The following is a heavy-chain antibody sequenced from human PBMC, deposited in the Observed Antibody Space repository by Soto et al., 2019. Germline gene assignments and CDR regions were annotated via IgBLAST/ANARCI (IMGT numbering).Heavy chain of an antibody. Sequence: QVQLQESGPGLVKPSQTLSLTCTVSGGSISSGGYYWSWIRQHPGKGLEWIGYIYYSGSTYYNPSLKSRVTISVDTSKNQFSLKLSSVTAADTAVYYCARGVMITFGGVNVSGDNWFDPWGQGTLVTVSS. CDR1: GGSISSGGYY. CDR3: ARGVMITFGGVNVSGDNWFDP. V-gene: IGHV4-31*03. CDR2: IYYSGST. J-gene: IGHJ5*02. D-gene: IGHD3-16*02.